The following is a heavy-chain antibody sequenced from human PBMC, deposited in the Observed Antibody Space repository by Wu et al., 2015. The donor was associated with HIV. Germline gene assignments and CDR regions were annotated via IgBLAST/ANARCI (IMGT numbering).Heavy chain of an antibody. V-gene: IGHV1-69*05. D-gene: IGHD2-15*01. CDR3: AREFCGGANCYPPGIYGMDV. J-gene: IGHJ6*02. Sequence: QVHLVQSGAEVKKPGSSVKVSCKTSGGTFNNYAITWVRQAPGQGLEWMGGIIPLFGTANYVQRFQGRVTITTDESTSTGYMELRSLRSEDTAVYYCAREFCGGANCYPPGIYGMDVWGQGTSVTVSS. CDR2: IIPLFGTA. CDR1: GGTFNNYA.